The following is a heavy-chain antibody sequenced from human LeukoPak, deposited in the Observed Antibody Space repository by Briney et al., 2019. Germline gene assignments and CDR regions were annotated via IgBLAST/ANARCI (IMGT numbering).Heavy chain of an antibody. CDR2: ISGSGDTT. D-gene: IGHD4-17*01. Sequence: GGSLRPSCTASGFTFSSYSMSWVRQGPGTGLEWVSAISGSGDTTFYADSVKGRFTISRDNSKKTLYLQVNSLRAEDTAVYFCAKELTTERTPGVDSWGQGTLVTVSS. J-gene: IGHJ4*02. V-gene: IGHV3-23*01. CDR3: AKELTTERTPGVDS. CDR1: GFTFSSYS.